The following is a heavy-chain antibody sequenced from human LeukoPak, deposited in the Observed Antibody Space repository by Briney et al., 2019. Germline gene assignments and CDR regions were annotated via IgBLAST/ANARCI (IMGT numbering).Heavy chain of an antibody. CDR1: GFTFNDYA. Sequence: GGSLRLSCAASGFTFNDYAIHWVRQAPGKGLEWVSGISWNSGSIGYADSVKGRFTISRDNTKNMLYLQMNSLRVEDTAVYYCARGDYWGQGTLVTVSS. J-gene: IGHJ4*02. CDR2: ISWNSGSI. V-gene: IGHV3-9*01. CDR3: ARGDY.